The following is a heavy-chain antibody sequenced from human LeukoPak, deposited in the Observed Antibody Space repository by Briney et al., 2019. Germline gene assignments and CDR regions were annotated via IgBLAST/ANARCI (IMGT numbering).Heavy chain of an antibody. J-gene: IGHJ4*02. CDR3: ARLDYGDFDFDY. Sequence: SETLSLTCTVSGGSISSGYFYWAWVRQPPGKGLHGSGSISDSGNPFYNPSLKRPVPILVDTSKSHFSLKLSSATAADTAMYFCARLDYGDFDFDYWGQGTLVTVSS. CDR2: ISDSGNP. D-gene: IGHD4-17*01. CDR1: GGSISSGYFY. V-gene: IGHV4-39*02.